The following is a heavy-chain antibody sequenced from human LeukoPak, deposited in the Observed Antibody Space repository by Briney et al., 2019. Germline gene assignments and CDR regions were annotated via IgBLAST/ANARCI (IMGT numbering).Heavy chain of an antibody. CDR1: GFTFSSYD. J-gene: IGHJ4*02. Sequence: GGSLRLSCAASGFTFSSYDMHWVRQAPGKGLEWVTFIRYDASNKYYADSVKGRFTISIDNSGNTLYLQMNSLGVEDTAVYYCAGDFDYWGQGTLVTVSS. CDR2: IRYDASNK. V-gene: IGHV3-30*02. CDR3: AGDFDY.